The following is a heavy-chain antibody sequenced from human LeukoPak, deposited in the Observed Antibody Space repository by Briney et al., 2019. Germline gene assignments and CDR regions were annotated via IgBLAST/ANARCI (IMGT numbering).Heavy chain of an antibody. Sequence: ASVKVSCTASGYTFIGYYMHWVRQAPGQGLEWLGWINPNSGGTNYAQKFQGRVTITRDTSISTAYMQLSSLRSADTAVYYCARAPVGAPFRFFDSWGQGTLVTVSS. D-gene: IGHD3-3*01. CDR2: INPNSGGT. CDR1: GYTFIGYY. V-gene: IGHV1-2*02. CDR3: ARAPVGAPFRFFDS. J-gene: IGHJ5*01.